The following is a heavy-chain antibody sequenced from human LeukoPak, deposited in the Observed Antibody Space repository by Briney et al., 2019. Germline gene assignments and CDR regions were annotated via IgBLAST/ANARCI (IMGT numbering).Heavy chain of an antibody. D-gene: IGHD3-3*01. CDR2: IYYSGST. CDR1: GGSISSYY. V-gene: IGHV4-59*01. J-gene: IGHJ6*03. CDR3: ARVGYYDFWSGYYPSYYYYYYMDV. Sequence: SETLSLTCTVSGGSISSYYWSWIRQPPGKGLEWIGYIYYSGSTNYNPSLKSRVTISVDTSKNQFSLKLSSVTAADTAVYYCARVGYYDFWSGYYPSYYYYYYMDVWGKGTTVTVSS.